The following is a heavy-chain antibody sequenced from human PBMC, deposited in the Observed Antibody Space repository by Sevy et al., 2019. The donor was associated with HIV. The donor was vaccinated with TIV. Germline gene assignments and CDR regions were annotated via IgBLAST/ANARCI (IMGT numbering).Heavy chain of an antibody. CDR1: GYSISSGYY. J-gene: IGHJ6*02. D-gene: IGHD1-1*01. CDR3: TRGGGRTDWGMDV. Sequence: SETLSLTCGVSGYSISSGYYWGWIRQPPGKGLEWIGSIYHSGSTYSNPSLKSRVTISVDTSKNQFSLRLSSVSAADTAVYYCTRGGGRTDWGMDVWGPGTTVTVSS. V-gene: IGHV4-38-2*01. CDR2: IYHSGST.